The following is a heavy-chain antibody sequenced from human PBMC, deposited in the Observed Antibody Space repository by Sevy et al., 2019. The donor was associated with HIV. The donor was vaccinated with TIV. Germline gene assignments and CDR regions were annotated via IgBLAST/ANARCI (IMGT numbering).Heavy chain of an antibody. CDR1: GGSISGHY. CDR3: ARGGALTYYDTGGFHYYFDS. J-gene: IGHJ4*02. D-gene: IGHD3-22*01. V-gene: IGHV4-59*11. Sequence: SETLSLTCTVSGGSISGHYWGWIRQSPGKGLEWIAYMYDSGSSNYNTSLRSRVTISVDTSKNQISLRLSSVTAADTAVYYCARGGALTYYDTGGFHYYFDSWGPGNLVTVSS. CDR2: MYDSGSS.